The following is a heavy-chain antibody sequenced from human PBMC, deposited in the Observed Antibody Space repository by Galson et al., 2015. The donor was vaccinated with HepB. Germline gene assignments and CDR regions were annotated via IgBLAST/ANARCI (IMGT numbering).Heavy chain of an antibody. Sequence: SVKVSCKASGYTFTSYAINWVRQAPGQGLEWMGWINTNSGDPTFAQDFTGRFVFSLDTSVSTTYLQISSLKAEDTAVYYCARTSWGSSFDYWSQGTLITVSS. D-gene: IGHD3-16*01. CDR2: INTNSGDP. CDR3: ARTSWGSSFDY. V-gene: IGHV7-4-1*02. CDR1: GYTFTSYA. J-gene: IGHJ4*02.